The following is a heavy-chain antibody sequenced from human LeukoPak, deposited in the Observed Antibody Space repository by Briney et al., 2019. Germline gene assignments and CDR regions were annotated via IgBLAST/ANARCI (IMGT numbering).Heavy chain of an antibody. V-gene: IGHV1-2*02. CDR3: AILMTTVSADY. J-gene: IGHJ4*02. Sequence: ASVKVSRKPSGYTFTGYYMHWVRQAPGQGLEWMGGINHNSGGTNYAQKLQGRLTMTSDTSISTAYMELGRLTSEDTAGYYCAILMTTVSADYWGEGTLVTVSS. CDR2: INHNSGGT. D-gene: IGHD4-11*01. CDR1: GYTFTGYY.